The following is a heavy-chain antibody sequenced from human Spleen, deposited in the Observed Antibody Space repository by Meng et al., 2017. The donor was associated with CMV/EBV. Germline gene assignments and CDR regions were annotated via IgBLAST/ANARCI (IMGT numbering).Heavy chain of an antibody. J-gene: IGHJ4*02. CDR2: TYYRSKWYN. CDR3: ARGGVYSFFDY. Sequence: VTHQQYGQGTEKPSQTPSLTSANSGGMVSSNSAAWNWSRQSRSRGLEWLGRTYYRSKWYNAYAVSVKSRITINPDTSKNQFSLQLNSVTPEDTAVYYCARGGVYSFFDYWGQGTLVTVSS. CDR1: GGMVSSNSAA. D-gene: IGHD2-8*01. V-gene: IGHV6-1*01.